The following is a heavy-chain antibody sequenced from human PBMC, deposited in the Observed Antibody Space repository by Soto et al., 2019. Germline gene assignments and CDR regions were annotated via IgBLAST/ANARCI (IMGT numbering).Heavy chain of an antibody. V-gene: IGHV3-73*01. CDR1: GFTFSGSA. D-gene: IGHD6-6*01. J-gene: IGHJ6*03. CDR2: IRSKANSYAT. CDR3: TRGSSSSDYYYYYMDV. Sequence: GGSLRLSCAASGFTFSGSAMHWVRQASGKGLEWVGRIRSKANSYATAYAASVKGRFTISRDDSKNTAYLKMKSLKTEDTAVYYCTRGSSSSDYYYYYMDVWGKGTTVTVSS.